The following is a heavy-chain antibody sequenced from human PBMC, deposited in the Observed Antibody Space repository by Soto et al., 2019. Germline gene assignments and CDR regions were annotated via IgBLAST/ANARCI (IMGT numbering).Heavy chain of an antibody. Sequence: EVQLLESGGGLVQPGGSLRLSCAASGFTFSSYAMSWVRQAPGKGLEWVSAISGRGGSTYYADSVKGRFTISRDNSKNTLYLQMNSLRAEDTAVYYCAKLPRAGPYSRPIDYWGQGTLVTVSS. J-gene: IGHJ4*02. CDR1: GFTFSSYA. D-gene: IGHD4-4*01. V-gene: IGHV3-23*01. CDR2: ISGRGGST. CDR3: AKLPRAGPYSRPIDY.